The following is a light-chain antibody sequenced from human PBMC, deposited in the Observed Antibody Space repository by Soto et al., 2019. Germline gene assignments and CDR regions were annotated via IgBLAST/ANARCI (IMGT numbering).Light chain of an antibody. J-gene: IGLJ2*01. V-gene: IGLV2-14*01. Sequence: QSALTQPASVSGSPGQSITISCTGTSNDVGLYKYVSWYQQHPGKAPKLIIYEVSNRPSGVSNRFSGSKSGNTASLTISGLQAEDGAGYICRPYASCTAHIFGIGT. CDR3: RPYASCTAHI. CDR2: EVS. CDR1: SNDVGLYKY.